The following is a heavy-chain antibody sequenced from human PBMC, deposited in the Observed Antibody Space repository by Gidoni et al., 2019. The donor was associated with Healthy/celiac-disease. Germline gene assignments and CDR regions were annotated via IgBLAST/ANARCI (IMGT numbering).Heavy chain of an antibody. CDR3: ARDYVEMATIYYFDY. Sequence: EVPLVESGGGLVKPGGSLRLPCAALGFTCSSYSMNWVRQAPGKGQEWVSSISSSSSYIYYADSVKGRFTISRDNAKNSLYLQMNSLRAEDTAVYYCARDYVEMATIYYFDYWGQGTLVTVSS. J-gene: IGHJ4*02. CDR2: ISSSSSYI. V-gene: IGHV3-21*01. D-gene: IGHD5-12*01. CDR1: GFTCSSYS.